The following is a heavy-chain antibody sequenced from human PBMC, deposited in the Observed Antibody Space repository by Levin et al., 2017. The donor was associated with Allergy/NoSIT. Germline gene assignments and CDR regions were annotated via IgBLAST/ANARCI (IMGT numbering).Heavy chain of an antibody. CDR1: GFTFSNHW. V-gene: IGHV3-7*01. J-gene: IGHJ4*02. CDR2: INQDGSEK. Sequence: PGGSLRLSCAASGFTFSNHWLSWVRHAPGTGREWVANINQDGSEKYYVDSVQGRFPISRFNAKNSQYLQMNTPIVEDTAGYYCAEGVSVAAWGQGALVTVST. D-gene: IGHD6-25*01. CDR3: AEGVSVAA.